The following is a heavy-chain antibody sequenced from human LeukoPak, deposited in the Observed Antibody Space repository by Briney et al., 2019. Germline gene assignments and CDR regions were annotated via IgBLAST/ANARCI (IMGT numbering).Heavy chain of an antibody. CDR2: ISAYNGNT. V-gene: IGHV1-18*01. CDR3: AREDYYDSSGYWLL. Sequence: ASVKVSCKASGYTFTSYGISWVRQAPGQGLEWMGWISAYNGNTNYAQKLQGRVTMTTDTSTSTAYMELRSLRSDDTAVYYCAREDYYDSSGYWLLWGQGTLVTVSS. D-gene: IGHD3-22*01. CDR1: GYTFTSYG. J-gene: IGHJ4*02.